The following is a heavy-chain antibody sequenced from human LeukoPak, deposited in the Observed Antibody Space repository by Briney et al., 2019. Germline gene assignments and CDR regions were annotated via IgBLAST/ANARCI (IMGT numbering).Heavy chain of an antibody. V-gene: IGHV1-46*01. J-gene: IGHJ4*02. CDR3: ARAGRYFDWLVQGALDY. Sequence: GASVKVSCKASGYTFTSYYMHWVRQAPGQGLEWMGIINPSGGSTSYAQKFQGRVTMTRDTSTSTVYMELSSLRSEDTAVYYCARAGRYFDWLVQGALDYWGQGTLVTVSS. CDR2: INPSGGST. D-gene: IGHD3-9*01. CDR1: GYTFTSYY.